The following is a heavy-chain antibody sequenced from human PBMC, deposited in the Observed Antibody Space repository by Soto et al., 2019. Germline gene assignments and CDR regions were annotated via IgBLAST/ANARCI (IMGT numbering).Heavy chain of an antibody. V-gene: IGHV4-4*07. CDR2: IYTRGNT. D-gene: IGHD3-22*01. Sequence: QVQLRESGPGLVEPSETLSLTCTVSGGSISSYYWTWIRQPAGKGLEWIGRIYTRGNTNYNPSLKSRATMSIDTSKNRFSLKLTSVTAADTAVYYCARVVHYYDSSGYFDYWGPGTLVTVSS. J-gene: IGHJ4*02. CDR3: ARVVHYYDSSGYFDY. CDR1: GGSISSYY.